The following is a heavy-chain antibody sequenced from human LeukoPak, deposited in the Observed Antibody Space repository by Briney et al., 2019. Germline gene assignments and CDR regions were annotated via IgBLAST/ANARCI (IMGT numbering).Heavy chain of an antibody. J-gene: IGHJ4*02. D-gene: IGHD2-2*01. Sequence: SETLSLTCTVSGGSISSYYWSWIRQPAGKGLEWIGRIYSSENTNYNPSLKSRVTMSIDTSKNQFSLKLTSVTAADTAVYYCARTRYCTSFTCFYYFDYWGQGSLVTVSS. CDR3: ARTRYCTSFTCFYYFDY. V-gene: IGHV4-4*07. CDR2: IYSSENT. CDR1: GGSISSYY.